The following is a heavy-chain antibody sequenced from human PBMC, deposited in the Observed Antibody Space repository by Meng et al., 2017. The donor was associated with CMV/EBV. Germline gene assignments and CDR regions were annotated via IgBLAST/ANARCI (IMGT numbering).Heavy chain of an antibody. Sequence: SETLSLTCTVSGGSISSSSYYWGWFRQPPGKGLEWIGSIYYSGSTYYNPSLKSRVTISVDTSKNQFSLKLSSVTAADTAVYYCASGITSFGVVINSYNWFDPWGQGTLVTVSS. V-gene: IGHV4-39*07. CDR2: IYYSGST. J-gene: IGHJ5*02. CDR3: ASGITSFGVVINSYNWFDP. D-gene: IGHD3-3*01. CDR1: GGSISSSSYY.